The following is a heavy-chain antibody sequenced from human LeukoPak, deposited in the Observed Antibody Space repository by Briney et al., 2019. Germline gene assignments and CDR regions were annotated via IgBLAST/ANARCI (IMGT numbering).Heavy chain of an antibody. Sequence: SETLSLTCTVSGGSISSYYWSWIRQPPGKGLEWIGYIYYSGSTNYNPSLKSRVTISVDTSKNQFSLKLSSVTAADTAVYYCARDRSRDGYNRSGYYFDYWGQGTLVTVSS. J-gene: IGHJ4*02. CDR2: IYYSGST. D-gene: IGHD5-24*01. V-gene: IGHV4-59*01. CDR1: GGSISSYY. CDR3: ARDRSRDGYNRSGYYFDY.